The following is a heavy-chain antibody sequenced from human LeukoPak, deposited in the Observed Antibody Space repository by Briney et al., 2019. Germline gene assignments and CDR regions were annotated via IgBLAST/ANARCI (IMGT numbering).Heavy chain of an antibody. CDR1: GFTVTNAW. Sequence: GGSLRLSCAASGFTVTNAWMHWVRQAPGKGLGWVGRMKSESGGGATDYAAPVKGRFTISRDDSKNMLYLQMNRLKTEDTAVYYCTTRAPDGLVPRWGQGTLVTVSS. CDR2: MKSESGGGAT. J-gene: IGHJ4*02. CDR3: TTRAPDGLVPR. V-gene: IGHV3-15*07. D-gene: IGHD3/OR15-3a*01.